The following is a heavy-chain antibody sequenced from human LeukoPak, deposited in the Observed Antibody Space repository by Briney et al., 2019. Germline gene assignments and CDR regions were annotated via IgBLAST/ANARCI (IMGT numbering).Heavy chain of an antibody. J-gene: IGHJ4*02. Sequence: ASVNVSCKASGYTFTSYDINWVRQATGQGLEWMGWMNPNSGNTGYAQKFQGRVTMTRNTSISTAYMELSSLRSEDTAVYYCARAVAGTYSFDYWGQGTLVTVSS. CDR3: ARAVAGTYSFDY. D-gene: IGHD6-19*01. CDR2: MNPNSGNT. V-gene: IGHV1-8*01. CDR1: GYTFTSYD.